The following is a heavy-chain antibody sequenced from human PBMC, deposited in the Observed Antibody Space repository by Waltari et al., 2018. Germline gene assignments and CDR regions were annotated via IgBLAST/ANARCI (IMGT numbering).Heavy chain of an antibody. CDR3: AREDSSSWSL. CDR2: IDYSGST. V-gene: IGHV4-59*11. Sequence: QVQLQESGPGLVKPSETLSLTCTVSGGSISSHYRSWIRQPPGKGLEWIGYIDYSGSTNYNPSLKSRVTISVDTSKNQFSLKLSSVTAADTAVYYCAREDSSSWSLWGQGTLVTVSS. J-gene: IGHJ4*02. D-gene: IGHD6-13*01. CDR1: GGSISSHY.